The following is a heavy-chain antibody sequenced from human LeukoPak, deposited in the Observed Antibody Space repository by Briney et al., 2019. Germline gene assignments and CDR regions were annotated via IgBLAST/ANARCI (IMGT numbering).Heavy chain of an antibody. CDR2: ITGSGGNT. D-gene: IGHD3-9*01. Sequence: GGSLGLSCAVSGFTFSNYAMSWVRQAPGKGLEGVSAITGSGGNTYYADSAKGRFTISRDNSKNTVFLQMNSLRAEDAAVYYCAKWGDYDVLTGYYVSDYWGQGTLVTVSS. J-gene: IGHJ4*02. CDR1: GFTFSNYA. V-gene: IGHV3-23*01. CDR3: AKWGDYDVLTGYYVSDY.